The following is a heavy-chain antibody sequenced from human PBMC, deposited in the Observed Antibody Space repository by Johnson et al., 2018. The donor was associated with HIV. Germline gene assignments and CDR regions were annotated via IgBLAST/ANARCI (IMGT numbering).Heavy chain of an antibody. D-gene: IGHD3-3*01. Sequence: EKLVESGGGLIQPGGSLRLSCAASGFTFSNYDMYWVRQATGKGLEWVSGIGTAGDTYYADSLKGRFTISREDATNSLYLQMNSMRAGDTAVYYCARGGSHITIFGVDINMGAFDIWGQGTMVTVSS. CDR3: ARGGSHITIFGVDINMGAFDI. CDR2: IGTAGDT. CDR1: GFTFSNYD. V-gene: IGHV3-13*01. J-gene: IGHJ3*02.